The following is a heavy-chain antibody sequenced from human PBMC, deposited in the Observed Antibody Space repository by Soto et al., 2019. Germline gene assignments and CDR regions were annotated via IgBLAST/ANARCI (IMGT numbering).Heavy chain of an antibody. D-gene: IGHD6-13*01. J-gene: IGHJ6*03. V-gene: IGHV3-7*04. CDR1: GFTFSSYA. Sequence: SLRLSCAASGFTFSSYAMSWVRQAPGKGLEWVANINEDGSEKYYVDSVKGRFTISRDNAKNSLYLQMNSLRAEDTAVYHCARGTYSSSLVLDYYYMDVWGKGTTVTVSS. CDR3: ARGTYSSSLVLDYYYMDV. CDR2: INEDGSEK.